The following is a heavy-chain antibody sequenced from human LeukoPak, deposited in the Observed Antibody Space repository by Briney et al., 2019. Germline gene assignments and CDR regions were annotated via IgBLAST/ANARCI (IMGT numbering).Heavy chain of an antibody. V-gene: IGHV3-73*01. CDR1: GFTFSGSA. CDR3: TRGVVDY. J-gene: IGHJ4*02. CDR2: IRSKGNSYAT. D-gene: IGHD3-10*01. Sequence: GSLRLSCAASGFTFSGSAIHWVRQGPGTGLEWVGRIRSKGNSYATAYAASVKGRFTISRDDSKNTAYLQMNSLKTEDTAVYYCTRGVVDYWGQGTLVTVSS.